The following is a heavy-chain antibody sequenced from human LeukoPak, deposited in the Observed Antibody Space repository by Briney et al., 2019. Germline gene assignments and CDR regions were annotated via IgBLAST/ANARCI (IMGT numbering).Heavy chain of an antibody. D-gene: IGHD6-19*01. CDR1: GGSISSSDYY. Sequence: SETLSLTCTVSGGSISSSDYYWGWIRQPPGKGLEWIGSIHYSGNTYYNPSLKSRVTIFVDTSKNQFSLKLSSVTAADTAVYYCATQVAGGPLDYWGQGTLVTVSS. V-gene: IGHV4-39*01. CDR2: IHYSGNT. CDR3: ATQVAGGPLDY. J-gene: IGHJ4*02.